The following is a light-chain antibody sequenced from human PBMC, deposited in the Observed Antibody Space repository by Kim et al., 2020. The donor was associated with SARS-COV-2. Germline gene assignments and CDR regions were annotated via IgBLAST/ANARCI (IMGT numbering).Light chain of an antibody. J-gene: IGLJ1*01. CDR3: SSYTSSSTYV. CDR1: SSDVGGYNY. V-gene: IGLV2-14*04. Sequence: GQSITISCIGASSDVGGYNYVSWFQQHPGKAPKLMIYDVSMRPSGISNRFSGSKSANTASLTISGLQAEDEADYYCSSYTSSSTYVFGTGTKVTVL. CDR2: DVS.